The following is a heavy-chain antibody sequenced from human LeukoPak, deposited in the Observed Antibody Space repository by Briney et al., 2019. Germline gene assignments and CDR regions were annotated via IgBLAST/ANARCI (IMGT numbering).Heavy chain of an antibody. CDR1: GASISSYY. D-gene: IGHD2-2*01. Sequence: SETLSLTCTVSGASISSYYWSWIRQPPGKGLEWIGYIYTSETTNFNPALRSRVTISIDTSKNQVSLRLSSVTAADTALYYCARHRSPSSLSFFDLWGQGMLVIVSS. CDR2: IYTSETT. J-gene: IGHJ4*02. CDR3: ARHRSPSSLSFFDL. V-gene: IGHV4-4*09.